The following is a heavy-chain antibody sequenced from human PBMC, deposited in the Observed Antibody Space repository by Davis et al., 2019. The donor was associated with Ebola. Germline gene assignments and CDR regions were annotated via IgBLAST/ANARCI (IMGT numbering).Heavy chain of an antibody. V-gene: IGHV4-59*12. J-gene: IGHJ3*02. CDR3: ARGGGGVTTVTSYAFDI. CDR1: GGSISTYY. CDR2: FFYSGST. D-gene: IGHD4-17*01. Sequence: SETLSLTCTVSGGSISTYYWIWIRQPPGKGPEWIGYFFYSGSTIYNPSLTSRLTISVDSSKKQFSLKLTSVTAADTAVYYCARGGGGVTTVTSYAFDIWGQGTMVTVSS.